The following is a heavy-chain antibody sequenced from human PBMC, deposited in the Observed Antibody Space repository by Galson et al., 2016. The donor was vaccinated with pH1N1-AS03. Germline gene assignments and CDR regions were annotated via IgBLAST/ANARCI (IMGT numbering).Heavy chain of an antibody. Sequence: SETLPLTCAVSGGSMNNNKWWNWVRQPPGKGLEWIGEIYHSGNTNYNPSLKSRVTISLDKSKNQFSLNLSSVTAAETAVYYCARRGQWRLWNDSYGDSDYFSAWCFDLWGRGTLVTVSS. V-gene: IGHV4-4*02. D-gene: IGHD3-22*01. CDR1: GGSMNNNKW. CDR2: IYHSGNT. CDR3: ARRGQWRLWNDSYGDSDYFSAWCFDL. J-gene: IGHJ2*01.